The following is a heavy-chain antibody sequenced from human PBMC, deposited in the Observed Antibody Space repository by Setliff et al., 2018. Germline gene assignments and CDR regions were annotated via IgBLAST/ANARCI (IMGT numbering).Heavy chain of an antibody. CDR2: INTRTGNP. V-gene: IGHV7-4-1*02. J-gene: IGHJ4*02. Sequence: ASVKVSCKASGYTLTTYFMNWVRQAPGQGLEWMGYINTRTGNPMYAQGFTGRFVFSLDPSVSTAYLQISSLKAEDTALYYCATGSLVTAGTGHWGQGTLVTVSS. D-gene: IGHD6-13*01. CDR1: GYTLTTYF. CDR3: ATGSLVTAGTGH.